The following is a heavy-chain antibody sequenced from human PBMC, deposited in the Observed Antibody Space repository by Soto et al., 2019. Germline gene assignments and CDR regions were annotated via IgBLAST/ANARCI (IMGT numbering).Heavy chain of an antibody. CDR2: IKQDGSEK. V-gene: IGHV3-7*04. CDR1: GFTFRSHW. CDR3: ARADYYDSSGYYCGN. D-gene: IGHD3-22*01. Sequence: PGGSLRLSCAASGFTFRSHWMSWVRQAPGKGLEWVANIKQDGSEKYYVDSVKGRVTISRDNAKNSLYLQMNSLRAEDTSLYYCARADYYDSSGYYCGNWGQGTLVTVSS. J-gene: IGHJ4*02.